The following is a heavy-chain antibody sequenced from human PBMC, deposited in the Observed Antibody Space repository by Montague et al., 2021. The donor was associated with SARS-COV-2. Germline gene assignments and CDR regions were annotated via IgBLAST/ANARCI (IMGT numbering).Heavy chain of an antibody. CDR1: GGSISSSSYY. Sequence: SETLSLTCTVSGGSISSSSYYWGWIRQPPGKGLEWIGSIYYSGSTYYNPSLKSRVTISVDTSKNQFSLKLSSVTAADTAMYYCARKEMKYSSIWSTGGNWFDPWGQGTLVTVSS. J-gene: IGHJ5*02. CDR2: IYYSGST. CDR3: ARKEMKYSSIWSTGGNWFDP. V-gene: IGHV4-39*01. D-gene: IGHD6-13*01.